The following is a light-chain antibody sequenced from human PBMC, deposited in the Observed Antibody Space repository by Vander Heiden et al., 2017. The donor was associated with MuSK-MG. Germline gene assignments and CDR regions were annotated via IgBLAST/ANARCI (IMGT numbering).Light chain of an antibody. J-gene: IGLJ1*01. CDR2: LEGSGNY. Sequence: QPVVTQSSSASASLGSSVRLTCTLDSGHSTYIIAWHQQQPGQAPRFLMRLEGSGNYIKGSGVPDRFSGSSSGADRHLSISNLQFEDEADYYCETWDPNTQVFGTGTRVTVL. CDR1: SGHSTYI. V-gene: IGLV4-60*02. CDR3: ETWDPNTQV.